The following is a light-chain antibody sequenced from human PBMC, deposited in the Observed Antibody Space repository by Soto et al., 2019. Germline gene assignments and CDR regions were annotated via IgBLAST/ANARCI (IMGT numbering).Light chain of an antibody. V-gene: IGKV1-5*01. CDR2: DAS. J-gene: IGKJ5*01. CDR1: QSSSRW. Sequence: DIQMNQSPSPLSASVGDTVTITCRASQSSSRWLAWYQQKPGKAPKIMISDASILETGVPSRFSGTVSGTEFTLTIRNLQPDDFANYFCQQYNSFYLITFGQGTRLEI. CDR3: QQYNSFYLIT.